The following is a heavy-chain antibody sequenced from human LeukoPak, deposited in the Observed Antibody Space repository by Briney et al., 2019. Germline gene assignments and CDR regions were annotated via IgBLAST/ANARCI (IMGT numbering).Heavy chain of an antibody. Sequence: GGSLRLSCAASGFTFSSYWMHWVRQAPGKGLVWVSRINSDGSSTSYADSVKGRFAISRDNSKNTLYLQMNSLRAEDTAVYYCAKDSGSGSYYSSNAFDIWGQGTMVTVS. V-gene: IGHV3-74*01. CDR2: INSDGSST. D-gene: IGHD1-26*01. CDR3: AKDSGSGSYYSSNAFDI. CDR1: GFTFSSYW. J-gene: IGHJ3*02.